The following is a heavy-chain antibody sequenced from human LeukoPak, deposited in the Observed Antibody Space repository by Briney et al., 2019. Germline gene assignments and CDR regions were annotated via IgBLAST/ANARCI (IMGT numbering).Heavy chain of an antibody. CDR2: IYYSGST. V-gene: IGHV4-31*03. J-gene: IGHJ5*02. Sequence: PSETLSLTCTVSGGSIRSGGYYWSWIRQHPGKGLEWIGNIYYSGSTSYNPSLKSRVTISVDTSKNQFSLKLNSVTAADTAVYYCARGASNYGSFWFDPWGQGTLVTVSP. CDR1: GGSIRSGGYY. D-gene: IGHD4-11*01. CDR3: ARGASNYGSFWFDP.